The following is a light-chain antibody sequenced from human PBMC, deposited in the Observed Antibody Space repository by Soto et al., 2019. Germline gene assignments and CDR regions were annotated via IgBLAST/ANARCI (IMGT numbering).Light chain of an antibody. CDR3: QQYNSYSYT. CDR1: QSISSW. V-gene: IGKV1-5*03. CDR2: KAS. Sequence: DIQMTQSPCTLSASVGDRVTITCRASQSISSWLAWYQQKPGKAPKLLVYKASSLESGVPSSFSGSGSGTEFTLTISSLQPDDFATYYFQQYNSYSYTFGQGTKLEIK. J-gene: IGKJ2*01.